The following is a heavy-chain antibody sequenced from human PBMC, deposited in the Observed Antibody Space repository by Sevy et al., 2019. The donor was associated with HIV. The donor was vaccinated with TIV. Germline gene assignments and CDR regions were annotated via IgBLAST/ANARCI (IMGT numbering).Heavy chain of an antibody. J-gene: IGHJ4*02. Sequence: GGSLRLSCAASGFSFSSYWMQWVRQAPGKGLEWVANIKQDESDKYYVASVKGRFTISRDNAKNSVYLQMNSLRPEDTAIYYCARGNSGSFDYWGQGTLFTVSS. CDR3: ARGNSGSFDY. CDR2: IKQDESDK. D-gene: IGHD3-22*01. CDR1: GFSFSSYW. V-gene: IGHV3-7*04.